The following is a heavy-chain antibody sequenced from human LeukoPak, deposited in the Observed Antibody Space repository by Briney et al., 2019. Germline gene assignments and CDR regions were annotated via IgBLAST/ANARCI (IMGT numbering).Heavy chain of an antibody. V-gene: IGHV1-2*02. CDR1: GYTFTGYY. CDR3: ASDVLFDYYDSSGYYPADV. CDR2: INPNSGGT. J-gene: IGHJ6*02. D-gene: IGHD3-22*01. Sequence: GASVKVSCKASGYTFTGYYMHWVRQAPGQGLEWMGWINPNSGGTNYAQKFQGRVTMTRDTSISTAYMELSRLRSDDTAVYYCASDVLFDYYDSSGYYPADVWGQGTTVTVSS.